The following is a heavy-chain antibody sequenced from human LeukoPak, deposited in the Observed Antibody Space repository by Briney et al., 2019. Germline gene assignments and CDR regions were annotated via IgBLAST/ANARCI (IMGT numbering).Heavy chain of an antibody. V-gene: IGHV7-4-1*02. D-gene: IGHD2-15*01. CDR2: INTNTGNP. CDR1: GYTFTSYA. J-gene: IGHJ5*02. CDR3: ARDRTIGYFNWFDP. Sequence: ASVKVSCKASGYTFTSYAMNWVRQAPGQGLEWMGWINTNTGNPTYAQGFTGRFVFSLDTSVSTAYLQISSLKAEDTAVYYCARDRTIGYFNWFDPWGQGTLVTVSS.